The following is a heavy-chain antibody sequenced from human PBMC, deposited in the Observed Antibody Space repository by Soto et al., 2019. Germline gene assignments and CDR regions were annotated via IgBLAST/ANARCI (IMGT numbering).Heavy chain of an antibody. D-gene: IGHD1-20*01. J-gene: IGHJ4*02. CDR2: IKEDGSET. CDR3: AGWYNRNIGVY. CDR1: GFTFSGYW. Sequence: EVHLVESGGGLVQTGGSLRLSCAASGFTFSGYWMTWVRQAPGKGLEWVANIKEDGSETYYVDSVKGRFTISRDNAKNSLHLQMNSRRAEDTAVYYCAGWYNRNIGVYWGQGTLVTVSS. V-gene: IGHV3-7*01.